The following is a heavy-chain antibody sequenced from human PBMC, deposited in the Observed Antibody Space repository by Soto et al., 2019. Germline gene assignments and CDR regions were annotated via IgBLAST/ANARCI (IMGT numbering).Heavy chain of an antibody. CDR1: GYTFTSYG. J-gene: IGHJ5*02. D-gene: IGHD3-3*01. V-gene: IGHV1-18*01. CDR2: ISAYNGNT. CDR3: AKPRSSLEWPPFDP. Sequence: ASAKVSCKASGYTFTSYGISWVRQAPGQGLEWMGWISAYNGNTNYAQKLQGRVTMTTGTSTSTAYMELRSLRPEDTAVYYCAKPRSSLEWPPFDPWGHGTLVTVSS.